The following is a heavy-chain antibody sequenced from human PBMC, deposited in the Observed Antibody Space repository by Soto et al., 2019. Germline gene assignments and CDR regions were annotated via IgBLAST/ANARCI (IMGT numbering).Heavy chain of an antibody. CDR1: GGSISSGGYY. Sequence: QVQLQESGPGLVKPSQTLSLTCTVSGGSISSGGYYWSWIRQHPGKGLEWIGYIYYSGSTYYNTSLKSRVTISVDTSKNQFSLKRSSVTAADTAVYYCAVLRWYRGYYGMDVWGQGTTVTVSS. V-gene: IGHV4-31*03. CDR2: IYYSGST. CDR3: AVLRWYRGYYGMDV. J-gene: IGHJ6*02. D-gene: IGHD4-17*01.